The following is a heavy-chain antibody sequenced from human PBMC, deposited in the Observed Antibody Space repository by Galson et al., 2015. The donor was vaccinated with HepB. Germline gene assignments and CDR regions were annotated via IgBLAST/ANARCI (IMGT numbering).Heavy chain of an antibody. CDR1: GFTFSSYA. J-gene: IGHJ4*02. V-gene: IGHV3-23*01. CDR2: ISGSGGST. D-gene: IGHD1-7*01. Sequence: SLRLSCAASGFTFSSYAMSWVRQAPGKGLEWVSAISGSGGSTYYADSVKGRFTISRDNSKDTLYLQMNSLRAEDPAVYYCAKVGGNWNYDIFDYWGPGTLVTVSS. CDR3: AKVGGNWNYDIFDY.